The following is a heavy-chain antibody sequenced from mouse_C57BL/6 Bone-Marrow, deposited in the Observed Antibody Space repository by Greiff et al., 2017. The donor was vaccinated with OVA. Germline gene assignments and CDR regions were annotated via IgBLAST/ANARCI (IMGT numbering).Heavy chain of an antibody. CDR2: IRNKANGYTT. V-gene: IGHV7-3*01. J-gene: IGHJ3*01. CDR3: ARSAPFYGSSPAWFAY. D-gene: IGHD1-1*01. Sequence: EVKLVESGGGLVQPGGSLSLSCAASGFTFTDYYMSWVRQPPGKALEWLGFIRNKANGYTTEYSVSVKGRFTISRDNSQSILYLQMNALRAEDSATYYGARSAPFYGSSPAWFAYWGQGTLVTVSA. CDR1: GFTFTDYY.